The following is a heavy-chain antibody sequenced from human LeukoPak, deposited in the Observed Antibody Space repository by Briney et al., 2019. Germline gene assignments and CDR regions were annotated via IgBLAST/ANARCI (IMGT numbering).Heavy chain of an antibody. J-gene: IGHJ4*02. Sequence: GGSLRLSCAVSGFSFGSYSMNWVRQAPGKGLEWVAFIRYDGSNKYYADSVKGRFTISRDNSKNTLYLQMNSLRAEDTAVYYCAKDLDWTPGYWGQGTLVTVSS. D-gene: IGHD1-1*01. V-gene: IGHV3-30*02. CDR2: IRYDGSNK. CDR1: GFSFGSYS. CDR3: AKDLDWTPGY.